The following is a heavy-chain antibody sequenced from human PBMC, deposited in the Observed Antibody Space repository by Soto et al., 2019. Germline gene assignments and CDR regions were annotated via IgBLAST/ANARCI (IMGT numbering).Heavy chain of an antibody. CDR2: IYSGGST. CDR1: GFTVSSNY. V-gene: IGHV3-53*01. J-gene: IGHJ6*02. D-gene: IGHD3-10*01. CDR3: ETLDGSGSKPWYYYYYGMDV. Sequence: EVQLVESGGGLIQPGGSLRLSCAASGFTVSSNYMSWVRQAPGKGLEWVSVIYSGGSTYYADSGKGRFTISRDNSKNTLYLQMNSLRAEDTAVYYCETLDGSGSKPWYYYYYGMDVWGQGTTVTVSS.